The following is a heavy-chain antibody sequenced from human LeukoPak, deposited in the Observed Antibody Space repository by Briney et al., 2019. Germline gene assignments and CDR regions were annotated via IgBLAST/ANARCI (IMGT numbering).Heavy chain of an antibody. D-gene: IGHD3-10*01. CDR3: AKDFDLDYYYGSGSYSPFDY. J-gene: IGHJ4*02. V-gene: IGHV3-30*02. CDR1: GFTFSSYA. Sequence: GGSLRLSCAASGFTFSSYAMHWVRQAPGKGLEWVAFIRYDGSNKYYADSVKGRFTISRDNSKNTLYLQMNSLRAEDTAVYYCAKDFDLDYYYGSGSYSPFDYWGQGTLVTVSS. CDR2: IRYDGSNK.